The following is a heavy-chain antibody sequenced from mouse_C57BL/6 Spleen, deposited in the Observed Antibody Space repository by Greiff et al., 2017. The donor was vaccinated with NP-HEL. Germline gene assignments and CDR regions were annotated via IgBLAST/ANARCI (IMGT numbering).Heavy chain of an antibody. CDR2: IRSKSSNYAT. V-gene: IGHV10-3*01. CDR1: GFTFNTYA. D-gene: IGHD1-1*01. Sequence: EVQLVESGGGLVQPKGSLKLSCAASGFTFNTYAMHWVRQAPGKGLEWVARIRSKSSNYATYYADSVKDRFTISRDDSQSMLYLQMNNLKTEDTAMYYCVREDYYGSGTWFAYWGQGTLVTVSA. J-gene: IGHJ3*01. CDR3: VREDYYGSGTWFAY.